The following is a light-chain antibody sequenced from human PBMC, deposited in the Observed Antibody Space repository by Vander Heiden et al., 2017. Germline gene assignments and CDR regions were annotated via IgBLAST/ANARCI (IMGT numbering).Light chain of an antibody. Sequence: QPVMTQPPSVSGAPGQRVTISCTGSSSNIGANYDVHWYQHLPGTAPKLLIYGDTNRPSGVPDRFSASKSGTSASLAITGLQAEDEADYYCQSFDSSLSGSKWVFGGGTKVTVL. V-gene: IGLV1-40*01. CDR1: SSNIGANYD. J-gene: IGLJ3*02. CDR2: GDT. CDR3: QSFDSSLSGSKWV.